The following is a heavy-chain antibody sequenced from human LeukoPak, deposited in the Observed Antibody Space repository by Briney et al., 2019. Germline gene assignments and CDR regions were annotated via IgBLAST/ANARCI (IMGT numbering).Heavy chain of an antibody. CDR3: ARDYRGYSGYDYYFDY. CDR2: INPMGGST. Sequence: ASVKVSCKASGYTFTSYYMHWVRQAPGQGREWMGIINPMGGSTRYAQKLQGRVTMTRETSTSTVYMELSSLRSEDTAVYYCARDYRGYSGYDYYFDYWGQGTLVTVSS. V-gene: IGHV1-46*04. D-gene: IGHD5-12*01. CDR1: GYTFTSYY. J-gene: IGHJ4*02.